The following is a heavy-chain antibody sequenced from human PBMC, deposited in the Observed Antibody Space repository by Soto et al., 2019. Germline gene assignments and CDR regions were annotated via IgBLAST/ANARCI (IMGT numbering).Heavy chain of an antibody. V-gene: IGHV1-18*01. CDR2: ISAYNGNT. Sequence: ASVNVSCKASGYTFTSYGISWVRQAPGQGLEWMGWISAYNGNTNYGQKLQGRVTMTTDTYTSTAYMALRSLRSDDTAVYYCARVIVGGNWFDPWGQGTLVTVSS. CDR3: ARVIVGGNWFDP. J-gene: IGHJ5*02. D-gene: IGHD1-26*01. CDR1: GYTFTSYG.